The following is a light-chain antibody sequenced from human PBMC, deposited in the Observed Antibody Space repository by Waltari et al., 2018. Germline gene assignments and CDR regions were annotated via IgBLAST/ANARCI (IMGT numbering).Light chain of an antibody. CDR2: YDE. CDR1: NSNIGNHP. CDR3: AAWDDNLNAVV. Sequence: QSALPQPPSVSVAPRQRDTISCTGSNSNIGNHPLTWHPHTPGKAPTPFIYYDELRPSGVSDRFSGSKSGTSASLASSGLHSEDEADYHCAAWDDNLNAVVFGGGTKLTVL. J-gene: IGLJ2*01. V-gene: IGLV1-36*01.